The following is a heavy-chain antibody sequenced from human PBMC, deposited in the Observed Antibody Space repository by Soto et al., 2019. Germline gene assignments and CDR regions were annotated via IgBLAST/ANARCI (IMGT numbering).Heavy chain of an antibody. V-gene: IGHV2-5*02. CDR2: IYWDYDK. Sequence: QITLKESGPPLVKPTQTLTLTCTFYGFSLSTSGVAVCWIRQPPGEALEWLALIYWDYDKRYSPSLKSRLTSTKDTSKNQVVLTMTHMVPVDTATYYCTHGKGALDDAFDSWGQETMVTVS. CDR1: GFSLSTSGVA. CDR3: THGKGALDDAFDS. J-gene: IGHJ3*02. D-gene: IGHD3-3*01.